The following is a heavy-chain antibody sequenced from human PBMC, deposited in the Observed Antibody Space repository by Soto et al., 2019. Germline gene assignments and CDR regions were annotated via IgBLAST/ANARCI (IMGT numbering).Heavy chain of an antibody. CDR3: ARDPHNYYDSSGP. Sequence: GGSLRLSCAASGFTFSSYCMSWVRQAPGKGLEWVANIKQDGSEKYYVDSVKGRFTISRDNAKNSLYLQMNSLRAEDTAVYYCARDPHNYYDSSGPWGQGTLVTVS. CDR1: GFTFSSYC. CDR2: IKQDGSEK. J-gene: IGHJ5*02. D-gene: IGHD3-22*01. V-gene: IGHV3-7*01.